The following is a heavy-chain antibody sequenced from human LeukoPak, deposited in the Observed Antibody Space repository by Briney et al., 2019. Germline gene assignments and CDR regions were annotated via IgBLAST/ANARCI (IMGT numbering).Heavy chain of an antibody. Sequence: PGGSLRLSCAAFEFIFSDYAMGWVRQAPGKGLEWVSTIDKSTYSTFYADSVKGRFTISRDNSKTTLYLQMNSLRTEDTAVYFCAKFEGATIPGWFNDYWGQGILVTVSS. CDR2: IDKSTYST. D-gene: IGHD6-19*01. CDR3: AKFEGATIPGWFNDY. V-gene: IGHV3-23*05. J-gene: IGHJ4*02. CDR1: EFIFSDYA.